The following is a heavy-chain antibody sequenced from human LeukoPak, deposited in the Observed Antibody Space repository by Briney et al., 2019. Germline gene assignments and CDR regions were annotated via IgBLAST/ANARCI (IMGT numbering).Heavy chain of an antibody. V-gene: IGHV3-7*01. CDR1: GFTFSSYW. J-gene: IGHJ5*02. CDR3: ARICTNGICWVTS. Sequence: GGSLRLSCAASGFTFSSYWMTWVRQAPGKGLEGVANIKRDGSEKYYVDSVKGRFTISRDNAKNSLYLQMNTLRAEDTAVYYCARICTNGICWVTSWGQGTLVTVSS. CDR2: IKRDGSEK. D-gene: IGHD2-8*01.